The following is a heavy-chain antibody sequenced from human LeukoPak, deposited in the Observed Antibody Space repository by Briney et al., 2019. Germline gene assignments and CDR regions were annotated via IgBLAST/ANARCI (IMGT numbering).Heavy chain of an antibody. J-gene: IGHJ4*02. CDR2: IKSDGSIT. Sequence: GGSLRLSCAASGFTFGTSAMSWVRQAPGKGLVWVSRIKSDGSITSYTDSVKGRFTISRDNAKNTLYLQMNSLRAEDTAVYYCAREYDSGSFYNWGQGTLVTVSS. V-gene: IGHV3-74*01. CDR1: GFTFGTSA. D-gene: IGHD1-26*01. CDR3: AREYDSGSFYN.